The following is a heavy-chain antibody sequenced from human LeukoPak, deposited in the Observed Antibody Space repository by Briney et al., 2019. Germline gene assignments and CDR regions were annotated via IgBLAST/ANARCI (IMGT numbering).Heavy chain of an antibody. V-gene: IGHV3-20*04. CDR3: ARAPITSPFYFDY. Sequence: GGSLRLSCTASGFAFDEHGMSWVRQVPGKGLELVSGINWSGGSTGYADPLRGRFTISRDNAKDSLYLQMDSLRAEDTALYYCARAPITSPFYFDYWGQGTLVTVSS. J-gene: IGHJ4*02. D-gene: IGHD2-2*01. CDR2: INWSGGST. CDR1: GFAFDEHG.